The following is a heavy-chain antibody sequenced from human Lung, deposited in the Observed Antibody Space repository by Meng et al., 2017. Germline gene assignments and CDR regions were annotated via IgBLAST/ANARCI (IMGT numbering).Heavy chain of an antibody. Sequence: QLQLQESGPGLVKPSDTLSLTCTVSGVSTTSTSYYWDWIRQSPETGLDLIGTIGYSGNIVYNPSLSSRVTMTLDTSKNQFSLKLSSVTAPDTAVYYCARRVHDGSGHHYFDYWGQGTLVTVSS. J-gene: IGHJ4*02. D-gene: IGHD3-22*01. V-gene: IGHV4-39*01. CDR2: IGYSGNI. CDR1: GVSTTSTSYY. CDR3: ARRVHDGSGHHYFDY.